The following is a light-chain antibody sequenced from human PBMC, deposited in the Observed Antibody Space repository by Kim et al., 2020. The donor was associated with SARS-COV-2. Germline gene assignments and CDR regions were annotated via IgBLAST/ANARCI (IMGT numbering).Light chain of an antibody. CDR1: QSVGGN. Sequence: VSAGESAPLSCRASQSVGGNLAWYPQRPGQAPRLLIHGASTRATGIPARFSGSGSGTEFTLTISSLQSEDFAVYYCQQYNTWPMFTFGQGTKLEI. V-gene: IGKV3-15*01. J-gene: IGKJ2*01. CDR3: QQYNTWPMFT. CDR2: GAS.